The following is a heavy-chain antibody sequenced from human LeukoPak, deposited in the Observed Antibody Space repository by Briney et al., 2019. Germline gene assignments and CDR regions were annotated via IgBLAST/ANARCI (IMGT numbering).Heavy chain of an antibody. Sequence: SVKVSCKASGGTFSSYAISWVRQAPGQGLEWMGGIIPIFGTANYAQKFQGRVTITADKSTSTAYMELSSLRSEDTAVYYCARSLFRFLEWSYRSYYYYYMDVWGKGTTVTVS. CDR1: GGTFSSYA. CDR2: IIPIFGTA. V-gene: IGHV1-69*06. CDR3: ARSLFRFLEWSYRSYYYYYMDV. D-gene: IGHD3-3*01. J-gene: IGHJ6*03.